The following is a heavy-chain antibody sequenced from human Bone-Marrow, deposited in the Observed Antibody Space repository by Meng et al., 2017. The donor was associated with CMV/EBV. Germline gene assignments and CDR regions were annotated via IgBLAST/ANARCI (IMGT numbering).Heavy chain of an antibody. CDR1: GFTFSTYG. D-gene: IGHD6-19*01. Sequence: GESLKISCAASGFTFSTYGMHWVRQAPGKGLEWVAFTRYDGSTKHYADSLKGRFTISRDNSKNTLYLQMSSLRVEDTAVYFCAKNPNSGWYYYYGMDVWGQGTTVTVYS. J-gene: IGHJ6*02. CDR2: TRYDGSTK. CDR3: AKNPNSGWYYYYGMDV. V-gene: IGHV3-30*02.